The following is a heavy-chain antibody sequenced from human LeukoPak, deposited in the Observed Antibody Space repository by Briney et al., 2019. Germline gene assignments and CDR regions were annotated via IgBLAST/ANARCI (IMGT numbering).Heavy chain of an antibody. CDR2: IWYDGSNK. CDR3: AREAGYCSSSSCTDYYYGMDV. CDR1: GFTFNSFS. D-gene: IGHD2-2*01. V-gene: IGHV3-33*08. J-gene: IGHJ6*02. Sequence: GGSLRLSCAASGFTFNSFSMHWVRQAPGKGLEWVAIIWYDGSNKYYADSVGGRFTISRDNSKNTLYLQMNSLRAEDTAVYYCAREAGYCSSSSCTDYYYGMDVWGQGTTVTVSS.